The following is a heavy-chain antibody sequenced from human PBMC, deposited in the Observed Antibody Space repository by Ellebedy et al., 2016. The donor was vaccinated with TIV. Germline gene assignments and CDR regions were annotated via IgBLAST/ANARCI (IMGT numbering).Heavy chain of an antibody. CDR3: ASEDYYDSSGYYRDY. V-gene: IGHV4-39*01. J-gene: IGHJ4*02. CDR2: IYYSGST. Sequence: MPSETLSLTCTVSGGSISSSSYYWGWIRQPPGKGLEWIGSIYYSGSTYYNPSLKSRVTISVDTSKNQFSLKLSSVTAADTAVYYCASEDYYDSSGYYRDYWGQGTLVTVSS. D-gene: IGHD3-22*01. CDR1: GGSISSSSYY.